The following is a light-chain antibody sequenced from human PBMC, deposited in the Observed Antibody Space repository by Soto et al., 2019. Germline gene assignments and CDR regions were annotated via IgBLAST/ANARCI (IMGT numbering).Light chain of an antibody. V-gene: IGKV1-5*03. CDR3: QQYNSYPLT. CDR1: QSISSW. J-gene: IGKJ4*01. Sequence: DIQLTQSPYTLSASVGERVTITCLASQSISSWLAWYQQKPGKAPKLLIYKASSLESGVPSRFSGSGSGTEFTLTISSLQPDDFATYYCQQYNSYPLTFGGGTKVDIK. CDR2: KAS.